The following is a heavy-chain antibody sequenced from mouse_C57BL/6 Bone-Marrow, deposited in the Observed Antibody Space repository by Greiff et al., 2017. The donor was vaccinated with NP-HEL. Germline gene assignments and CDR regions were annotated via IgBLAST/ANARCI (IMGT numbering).Heavy chain of an antibody. CDR2: INPNNGGT. CDR1: GYTFTDYY. V-gene: IGHV1-26*01. Sequence: EVHLVESGPELVKPGASVKISCKASGYTFTDYYMNWVKQSHGKSLEWIGDINPNNGGTSYNLKFKGKATLTVDKSSSTAYMELRSLTSEDSAVYYCARRGVYYAMDYWGQGTSVTVSS. J-gene: IGHJ4*01. CDR3: ARRGVYYAMDY.